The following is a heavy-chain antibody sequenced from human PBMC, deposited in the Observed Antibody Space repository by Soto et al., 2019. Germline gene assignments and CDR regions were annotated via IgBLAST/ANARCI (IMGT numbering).Heavy chain of an antibody. V-gene: IGHV3-23*01. J-gene: IGHJ4*02. CDR2: ISGSGGST. Sequence: SGGSLRLSCAASGFTFSSYAMSWVRQAPGKGLEWVSAISGSGGSTYYAASVKGRFTISRDNSKNTLYLQMNSLRAEDTAVYYCAKDQGSYYDFWSGYYPYYFDYWGQGTLVTVSS. D-gene: IGHD3-3*01. CDR1: GFTFSSYA. CDR3: AKDQGSYYDFWSGYYPYYFDY.